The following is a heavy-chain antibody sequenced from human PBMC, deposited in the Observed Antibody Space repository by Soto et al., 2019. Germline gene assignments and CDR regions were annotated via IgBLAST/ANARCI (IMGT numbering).Heavy chain of an antibody. J-gene: IGHJ5*02. CDR3: ARGTSSATATAWLDP. CDR2: FIPILPTT. D-gene: IGHD2-15*01. V-gene: IGHV1-69*13. Sequence: SVKVSCKASGGTLKNYAISWVRQAPGQGLEWMGGFIPILPTTNYAHKFQGRVSITADESTTTAYMELSSLRFEDTAVYYCARGTSSATATAWLDPCGQGPLVTVSS. CDR1: GGTLKNYA.